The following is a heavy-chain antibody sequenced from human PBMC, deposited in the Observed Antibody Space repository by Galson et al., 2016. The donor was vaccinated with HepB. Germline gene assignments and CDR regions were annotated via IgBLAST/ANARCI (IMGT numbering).Heavy chain of an antibody. CDR3: ASLHGPGTAIV. V-gene: IGHV5-10-1*01. CDR1: GYIFTDYW. CDR2: IDPSDSYT. Sequence: QSGAEVKKTGESLRISCQGSGYIFTDYWISWVRQMPDKGLEWMGRIDPSDSYTNYSPSFQGHVTISADKSISTAYLQLNSLKASDTAMYYCASLHGPGTAIVGGRGTLDSVSS. D-gene: IGHD2-21*01. J-gene: IGHJ1*01.